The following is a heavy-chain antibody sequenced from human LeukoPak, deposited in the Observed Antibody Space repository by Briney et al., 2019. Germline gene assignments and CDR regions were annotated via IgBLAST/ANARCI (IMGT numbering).Heavy chain of an antibody. CDR2: ISWNSGSI. Sequence: GGSLRLSCAASGFTFDDYAMHWVRQAPGKGLEWVPGISWNSGSIGYADSVKGRFTISRDNAKNSLYLQMNSLRAEDTALYYCAKDKRDYYDSSGETYFDYWGQGTLVTVSS. V-gene: IGHV3-9*01. J-gene: IGHJ4*02. CDR1: GFTFDDYA. D-gene: IGHD3-22*01. CDR3: AKDKRDYYDSSGETYFDY.